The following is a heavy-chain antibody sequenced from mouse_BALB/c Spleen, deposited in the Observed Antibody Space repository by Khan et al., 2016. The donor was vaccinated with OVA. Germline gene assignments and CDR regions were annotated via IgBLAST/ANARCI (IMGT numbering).Heavy chain of an antibody. Sequence: VQLKESGAELVKPGASVKLSCTASGFNIKDTYIHWVKQRPEQGLEWIGRIDPANGNTEFDPKFQGKATITADTSSNTAYLQLSSLTSEDTAVYYCQFAWFAYWGQGTLVTVSA. CDR2: IDPANGNT. J-gene: IGHJ3*01. CDR1: GFNIKDTY. CDR3: QFAWFAY. V-gene: IGHV14-3*02.